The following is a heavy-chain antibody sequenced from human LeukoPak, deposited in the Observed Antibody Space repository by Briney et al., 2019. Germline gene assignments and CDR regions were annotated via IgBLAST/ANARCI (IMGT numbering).Heavy chain of an antibody. J-gene: IGHJ4*02. CDR2: INHSGST. D-gene: IGHD4-11*01. CDR3: ARGSNSLSVDY. V-gene: IGHV4-34*01. CDR1: GGSFSGYY. Sequence: PSETLSLTCAVYGGSFSGYYWSWIRQPPGKGLEWIGEINHSGSTNYNPSLKSRVTVSVDTSKNQFSLKLSSVTAADTAVYYCARGSNSLSVDYWGQGTLVTVSS.